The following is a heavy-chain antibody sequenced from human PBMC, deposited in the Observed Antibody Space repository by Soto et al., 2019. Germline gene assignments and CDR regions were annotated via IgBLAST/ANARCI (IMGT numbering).Heavy chain of an antibody. CDR2: IYYSGST. Sequence: NPSETLSLTCTVSGGSISSGGYYWSWIRQHPGKGLEWIGYIYYSGSTYYNPSLKSRVTISVDTSKNQFSLKLSSVTAADTAVYYCARDPEHNSSGSEDAFDIWGQGTMVTVSS. D-gene: IGHD3-22*01. CDR1: GGSISSGGYY. CDR3: ARDPEHNSSGSEDAFDI. J-gene: IGHJ3*02. V-gene: IGHV4-31*03.